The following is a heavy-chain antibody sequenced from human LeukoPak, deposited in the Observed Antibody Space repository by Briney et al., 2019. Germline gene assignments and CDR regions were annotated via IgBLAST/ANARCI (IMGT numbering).Heavy chain of an antibody. CDR1: GGSISSYY. CDR3: ARTSYSSGWYHAFDI. D-gene: IGHD6-19*01. V-gene: IGHV4-59*01. CDR2: IYYSGST. Sequence: SETLSLTCTVSGGSISSYYWSWIRQPPGKGLEWIGYIYYSGSTNYNPSLKSRVTISVDTSNNQFSLKLSSVTAADTAVYYCARTSYSSGWYHAFDIWGQGTMVTVSS. J-gene: IGHJ3*02.